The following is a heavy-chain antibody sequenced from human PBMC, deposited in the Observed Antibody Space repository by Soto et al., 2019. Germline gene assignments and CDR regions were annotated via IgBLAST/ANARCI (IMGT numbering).Heavy chain of an antibody. CDR3: AKDRGDDFWSGYGY. D-gene: IGHD3-3*01. CDR1: GFTFDVYA. CDR2: ISWNSGSI. V-gene: IGHV3-9*01. J-gene: IGHJ4*02. Sequence: GGSLRLSCAASGFTFDVYAMHWVRQAPGKGLEWVSGISWNSGSIGYADSVKGRFTISRDNAKNSLYLQMNSLRAEDTALYYCAKDRGDDFWSGYGYWGQGTLVTVSS.